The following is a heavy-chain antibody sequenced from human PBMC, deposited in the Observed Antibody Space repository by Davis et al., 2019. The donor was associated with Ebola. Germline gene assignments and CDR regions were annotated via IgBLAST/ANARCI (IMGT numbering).Heavy chain of an antibody. CDR1: GGTFSSYA. Sequence: AASVKVSCKASGGTFSSYAISWVRQAPGQGLEWVGWISAYNGNTNYAQKLQGRVTMTTDTSTSTAYMELRSLRSDDTAVYYCARSGNNNWFDPWGQGTLVTVSS. CDR3: ARSGNNNWFDP. V-gene: IGHV1-18*01. CDR2: ISAYNGNT. D-gene: IGHD3-10*01. J-gene: IGHJ5*02.